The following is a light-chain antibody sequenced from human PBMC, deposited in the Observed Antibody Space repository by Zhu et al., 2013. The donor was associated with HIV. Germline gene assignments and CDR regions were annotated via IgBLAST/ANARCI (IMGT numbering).Light chain of an antibody. V-gene: IGKV3-20*01. CDR1: QSVSSN. J-gene: IGKJ4*01. CDR3: QQYGSSPLT. CDR2: GAS. Sequence: EIVMTQSPATLSVSPGERATLSCRASQSVSSNLAWYQQKPGQAPRLLIYGASNRATGIPGRFSGSGSGTDFTLTISRLEPEDFAVYYCQQYGSSPLTFGGGTTVEIK.